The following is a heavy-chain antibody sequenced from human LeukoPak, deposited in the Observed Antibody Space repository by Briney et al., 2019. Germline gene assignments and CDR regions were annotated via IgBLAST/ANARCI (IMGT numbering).Heavy chain of an antibody. Sequence: GGSLRLSCAASGFTFSSYGMSWVRQAPGKGLEWVAVISYDGSNKYYADSVKGRFTISRDNSKNTLYLQMNSLRAEDTAVYYCARPESSGYWSYFDYWGQGTLVTVSS. D-gene: IGHD3-22*01. J-gene: IGHJ4*02. V-gene: IGHV3-30*03. CDR2: ISYDGSNK. CDR1: GFTFSSYG. CDR3: ARPESSGYWSYFDY.